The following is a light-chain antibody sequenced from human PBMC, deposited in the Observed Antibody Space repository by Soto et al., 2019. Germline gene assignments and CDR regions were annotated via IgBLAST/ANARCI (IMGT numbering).Light chain of an antibody. Sequence: DIVMTQSPLSLSVTPGESASISCRASQSLLQSNGYKYLDWYLQRRGQSPQLLIYLGSNRAHGAPDRFSGSGTGTDLTLKISSVEADDVGVYYCMQALQTPITFGQGTRLEIK. J-gene: IGKJ5*01. CDR2: LGS. CDR3: MQALQTPIT. V-gene: IGKV2-28*01. CDR1: QSLLQSNGYKY.